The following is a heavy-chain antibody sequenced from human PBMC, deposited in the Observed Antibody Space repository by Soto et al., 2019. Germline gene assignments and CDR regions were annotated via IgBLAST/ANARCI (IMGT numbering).Heavy chain of an antibody. J-gene: IGHJ5*02. D-gene: IGHD3-10*01. CDR1: GGSISSGDYY. Sequence: QVQLQESGPGLVKPSQTLSLTCTVSGGSISSGDYYWSWIRQPPGKGLEWIGYIYYSGSTYYNPSLKSRVTISVDTSKNQFSLKLSSVTAADTAVYYCARRYRWTMVRGATFDPWGQGTPVTVSS. V-gene: IGHV4-30-4*01. CDR3: ARRYRWTMVRGATFDP. CDR2: IYYSGST.